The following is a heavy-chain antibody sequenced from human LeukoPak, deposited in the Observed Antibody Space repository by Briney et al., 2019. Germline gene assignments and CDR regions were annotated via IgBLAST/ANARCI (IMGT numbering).Heavy chain of an antibody. CDR3: TTVPDGGRRWFDP. J-gene: IGHJ5*02. CDR1: GFTFSNAW. Sequence: GGSLRLSCAASGFTFSNAWMSWVRQAPGKGLEWGGRIKSKTDGGTTDYAARVKGTLTISRDDSTTTLYLQMNSLKTEDTAVYYCTTVPDGGRRWFDPWGQGTLVTVSS. D-gene: IGHD4-23*01. CDR2: IKSKTDGGTT. V-gene: IGHV3-15*01.